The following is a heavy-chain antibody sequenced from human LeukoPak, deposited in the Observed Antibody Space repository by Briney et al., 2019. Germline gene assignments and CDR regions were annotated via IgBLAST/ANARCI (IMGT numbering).Heavy chain of an antibody. J-gene: IGHJ4*02. CDR3: ARSRDILTANFDY. CDR2: ISSSGSTI. D-gene: IGHD3-9*01. CDR1: GFTFSSYE. Sequence: GGSLRLSCAAPGFTFSSYEMNWVRQAPGKGLEWVSYISSSGSTIYYADSVKGRFTISRDNAKNSLYLQMNSLRAEDTAVYYCARSRDILTANFDYWGQGTLVTVSS. V-gene: IGHV3-48*03.